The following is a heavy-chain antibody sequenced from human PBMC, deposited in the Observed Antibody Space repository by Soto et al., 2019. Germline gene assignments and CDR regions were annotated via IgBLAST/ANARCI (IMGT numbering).Heavy chain of an antibody. CDR3: ARXSGHYY. J-gene: IGHJ6*01. Sequence: QVQLVQSGAEVKKPGASVKVSCKASGYTFTASYMHWVRQAPGQGLEWMGIIDPSGGSTSYSQKFQGRVTMXXDTSTSTVYMELNSXXXXXXXXFXXARXSGHYY. D-gene: IGHD1-26*01. CDR2: IDPSGGST. V-gene: IGHV1-46*01. CDR1: GYTFTASY.